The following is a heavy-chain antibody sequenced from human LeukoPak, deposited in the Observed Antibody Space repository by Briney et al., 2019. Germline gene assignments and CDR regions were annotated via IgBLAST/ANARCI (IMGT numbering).Heavy chain of an antibody. CDR3: AKVRTYFYHGLDV. V-gene: IGHV3-23*01. CDR2: ISGTTSGT. D-gene: IGHD1-14*01. CDR1: GFTFSTCA. Sequence: PGGSLRLSCAASGFTFSTCAMSWVRQAPGKGLEWVSGISGTTSGTYYADSVKGRFTISRDNPKDTLFLQVNSLRAEDTAVYYCAKVRTYFYHGLDVWGQGTTVTVSS. J-gene: IGHJ6*02.